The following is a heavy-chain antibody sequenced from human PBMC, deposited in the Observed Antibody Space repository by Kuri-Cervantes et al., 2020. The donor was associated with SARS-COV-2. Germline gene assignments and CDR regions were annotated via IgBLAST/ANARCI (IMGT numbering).Heavy chain of an antibody. D-gene: IGHD3-22*01. CDR2: ISSSSSYI. CDR3: ARDGPRGFYYDSGGYSDWFDP. Sequence: GGSLRLSCAASGFTFSSYSMNWVRQAPGKGLELVSSISSSSSYIYYADSVKGRFTISRDNAKNSLYPQMNSLRAEDTAVYYCARDGPRGFYYDSGGYSDWFDPWGQGTLVTVSS. J-gene: IGHJ5*02. CDR1: GFTFSSYS. V-gene: IGHV3-21*01.